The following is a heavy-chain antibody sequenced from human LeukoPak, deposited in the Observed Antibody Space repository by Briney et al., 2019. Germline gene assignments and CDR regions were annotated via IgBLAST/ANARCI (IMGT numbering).Heavy chain of an antibody. CDR2: IYSGGST. D-gene: IGHD6-13*01. V-gene: IGHV3-53*01. Sequence: PGGSLRLSCAASGFTVSSNYMSWVRQAPGKGLERVSVIYSGGSTYYADSVKGRFTISRDNSKNTLYLQMNNLRAEDTAVYYCAKMGIAASGTADYWGQGTLVTVSS. CDR1: GFTVSSNY. J-gene: IGHJ4*02. CDR3: AKMGIAASGTADY.